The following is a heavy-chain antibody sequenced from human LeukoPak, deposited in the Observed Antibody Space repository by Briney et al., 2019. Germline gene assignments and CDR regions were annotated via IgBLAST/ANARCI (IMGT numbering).Heavy chain of an antibody. CDR3: ARVPLEWLLSDWFDP. CDR2: ISYDGSNK. J-gene: IGHJ5*02. D-gene: IGHD3-3*01. CDR1: GFTFSSYA. Sequence: GSLRLSCAASGFTFSSYAMHWVRQAPGKGLEWVAVISYDGSNKYHADSVKGRFTISRDNSKNTLYLQMNSLRAEDTAVYYCARVPLEWLLSDWFDPWGQGTLVTVSS. V-gene: IGHV3-30-3*01.